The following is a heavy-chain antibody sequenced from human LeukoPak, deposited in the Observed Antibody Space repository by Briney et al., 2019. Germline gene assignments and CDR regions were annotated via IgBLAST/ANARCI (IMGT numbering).Heavy chain of an antibody. V-gene: IGHV4-59*01. CDR2: IYYSGST. CDR3: ARAAPLRYFDWLSSHYYYYYMDV. J-gene: IGHJ6*03. Sequence: PSETLSLTCTVSGGSISSYYWSWIRQPPGKGLEWIGYIYYSGSTNYNPSLKSRVTISVDTSKNQFSLKLSSVTAADTAVYYCARAAPLRYFDWLSSHYYYYYMDVWGKGTTVTVSS. CDR1: GGSISSYY. D-gene: IGHD3-9*01.